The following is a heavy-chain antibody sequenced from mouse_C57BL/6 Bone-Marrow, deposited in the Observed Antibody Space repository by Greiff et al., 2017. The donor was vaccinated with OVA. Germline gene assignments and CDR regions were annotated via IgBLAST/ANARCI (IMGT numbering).Heavy chain of an antibody. J-gene: IGHJ1*03. CDR1: GFTFTDYY. CDR2: IRNKANGYTT. V-gene: IGHV7-3*01. Sequence: EVKLVESGGGLVQPGGSLSLSCAASGFTFTDYYMSWVRQPPGKALEWLGFIRNKANGYTTEYSASVKGRFTIYRDNSQSILNLQMKALRAESSATYDGAGVYDYTYWYFDDWGKGTTVTVSS. CDR3: AGVYDYTYWYFDD. D-gene: IGHD2-4*01.